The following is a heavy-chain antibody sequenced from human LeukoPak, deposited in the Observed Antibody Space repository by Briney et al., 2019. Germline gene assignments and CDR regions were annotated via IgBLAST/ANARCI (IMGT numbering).Heavy chain of an antibody. Sequence: SETLSLTCAVYGGSFSGYYWSWIRQPPGKGLEWIGSIYYSGSTYYNPPLKSRVTISVDTSKNQFSLKLSSVTAADTAVYYCATYYYDSRYFQHWGQGTLVTVSS. V-gene: IGHV4-34*01. CDR2: IYYSGST. D-gene: IGHD3-22*01. CDR3: ATYYYDSRYFQH. CDR1: GGSFSGYY. J-gene: IGHJ1*01.